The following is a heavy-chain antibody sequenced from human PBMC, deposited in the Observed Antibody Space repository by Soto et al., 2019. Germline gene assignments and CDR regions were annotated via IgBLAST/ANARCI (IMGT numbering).Heavy chain of an antibody. Sequence: PSETLSLTCTVSDGSVSSGSYYWIWIRQPPGKGLEYIGYLYYSGSTNYDPSLKSRVTISVDTPKNQFSLELTSVTAADTAVYYCARGQAFWTGYYRMPYYFDYWGQGTLVTVSS. CDR1: DGSVSSGSYY. D-gene: IGHD3-3*01. J-gene: IGHJ4*02. CDR2: LYYSGST. CDR3: ARGQAFWTGYYRMPYYFDY. V-gene: IGHV4-61*01.